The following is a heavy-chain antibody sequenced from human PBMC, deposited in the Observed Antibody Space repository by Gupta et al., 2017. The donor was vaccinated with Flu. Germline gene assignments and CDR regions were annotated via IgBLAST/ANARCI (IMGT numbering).Heavy chain of an antibody. CDR2: ISGSGGST. CDR1: GFTFSSYA. CDR3: AKAGFFGMYSSGWYDY. D-gene: IGHD6-19*01. J-gene: IGHJ4*02. Sequence: EVQLLESGGGLVQPGGSLRLSCAASGFTFSSYAMSWVRQAPGKGLEWVSAISGSGGSTYYADSVKGRFTISRDNSKNTLYLQMNSLRAEDTAVYYCAKAGFFGMYSSGWYDYWGQGTLVTVSS. V-gene: IGHV3-23*01.